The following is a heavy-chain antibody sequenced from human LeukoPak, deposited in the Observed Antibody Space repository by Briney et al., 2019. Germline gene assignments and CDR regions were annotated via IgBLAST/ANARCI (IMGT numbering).Heavy chain of an antibody. D-gene: IGHD2-2*01. V-gene: IGHV4-61*02. CDR2: IYTSESA. CDR3: ARAVDGYCYSTNCLYNWFDP. Sequence: SETLSLTCTVSGDSISSGDYYWSWIRQPAGKGLEWIGRIYTSESANYNPSLKSRATMSVDTSKNQFSLKLYSVTAADTAVYYCARAVDGYCYSTNCLYNWFDPWGQGTLVTVSS. J-gene: IGHJ5*02. CDR1: GDSISSGDYY.